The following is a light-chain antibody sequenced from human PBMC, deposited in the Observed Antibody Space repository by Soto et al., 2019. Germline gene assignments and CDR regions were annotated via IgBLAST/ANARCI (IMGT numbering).Light chain of an antibody. Sequence: DIQITQSPSTLSASVGDRVTITCRASETISSWLAWYQQKEGKAPKILIYDASPLERGVSPRFSGSRSGTEYTLTISNLQPDDFGTYYCQQYHSFFSVTFGQGIRVEIK. J-gene: IGKJ1*01. V-gene: IGKV1-5*01. CDR2: DAS. CDR1: ETISSW. CDR3: QQYHSFFSVT.